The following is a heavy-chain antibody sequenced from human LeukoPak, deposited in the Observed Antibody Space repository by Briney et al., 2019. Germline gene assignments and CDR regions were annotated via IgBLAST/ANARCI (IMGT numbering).Heavy chain of an antibody. CDR3: ARHAAVAYFDILTVEDY. CDR1: GGSISSSSYY. Sequence: KSSETLSLTCTVSGGSISSSSYYWGWIRQPPGKGLEWIGSIYCSGSTYYNPSLKSRVTISVDTSKNQFSLKLSSMTAADTAVYYCARHAAVAYFDILTVEDYWGQGTLVTVSS. CDR2: IYCSGST. V-gene: IGHV4-39*01. J-gene: IGHJ4*02. D-gene: IGHD3-9*01.